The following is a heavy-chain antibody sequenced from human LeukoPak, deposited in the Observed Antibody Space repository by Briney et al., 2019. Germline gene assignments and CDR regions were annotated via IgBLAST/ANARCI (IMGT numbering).Heavy chain of an antibody. CDR2: INTDGTVT. J-gene: IGHJ4*02. V-gene: IGHV3-74*01. Sequence: GGSLRLTCAASGFTFSKYWMLWVRQAPGKGLESVSRINTDGTVTTYADSVKGRFTVSRDNADNTMFLQMNSVRDEDTAVYYCATKQWLAPPPDSWGQGTPVTVSS. CDR1: GFTFSKYW. D-gene: IGHD6-19*01. CDR3: ATKQWLAPPPDS.